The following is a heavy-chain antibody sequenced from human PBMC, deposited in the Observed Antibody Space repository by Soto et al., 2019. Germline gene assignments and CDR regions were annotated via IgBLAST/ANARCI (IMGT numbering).Heavy chain of an antibody. CDR1: GFSCSNHV. J-gene: IGHJ4*02. Sequence: PGGCLRRSGAASGFSCSNHVMNCDRQARGKGLEWVSAINGGGGSTFYADSVKGRFTISRDNSKNTLYLQMHSLRADDTAVYYCANVPEYNFWSGYRYYFDYWGQGTLVTVSS. CDR2: INGGGGST. CDR3: ANVPEYNFWSGYRYYFDY. D-gene: IGHD3-3*01. V-gene: IGHV3-23*01.